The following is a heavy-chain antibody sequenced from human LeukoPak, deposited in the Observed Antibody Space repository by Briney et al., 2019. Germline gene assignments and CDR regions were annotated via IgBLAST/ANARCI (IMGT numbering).Heavy chain of an antibody. CDR2: ISSSSSYI. CDR3: ARDWDSSSWYWFDP. CDR1: GFTFSSYG. Sequence: GGSLRLSCAASGFTFSSYGMNWVRQAPGKGLEWVSSISSSSSYIYYADSVKGRFTISRDNAKNSLYLQMNSLRAEDTAVYYCARDWDSSSWYWFDPWGQGTLVTVSS. J-gene: IGHJ5*02. V-gene: IGHV3-21*01. D-gene: IGHD6-13*01.